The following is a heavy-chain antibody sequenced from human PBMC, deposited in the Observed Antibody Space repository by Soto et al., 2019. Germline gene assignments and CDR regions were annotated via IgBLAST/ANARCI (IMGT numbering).Heavy chain of an antibody. CDR2: IVPMFVTS. Sequence: QERLVQPGAEVRKPGSSVKVSCKVTGGTSTRYAINWVRQAPGQGLEWMGGIVPMFVTSKYAQKFKGRVTIKADTSMSIASMELRSLRSEDSAVYYCNRGSEYDCWSGYLWGQGTLVSVSS. CDR1: GGTSTRYA. V-gene: IGHV1-69*06. CDR3: NRGSEYDCWSGYL. D-gene: IGHD3-3*01. J-gene: IGHJ4*02.